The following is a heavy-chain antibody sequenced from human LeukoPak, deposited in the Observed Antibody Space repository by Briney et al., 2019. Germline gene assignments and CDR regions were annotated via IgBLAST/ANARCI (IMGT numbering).Heavy chain of an antibody. D-gene: IGHD3-10*01. J-gene: IGHJ3*02. CDR2: MNPNSGNT. CDR1: GYTLTSYD. V-gene: IGHV1-8*01. CDR3: ARVRVTMVRGVITPGAFDI. Sequence: ASVKVSCKASGYTLTSYDINWVRQATGQGLEWMGWMNPNSGNTVYAQKFQGRVTMTRNTSITTAYMELSSLRSEDTAVYYCARVRVTMVRGVITPGAFDIWGQGTMVTVSS.